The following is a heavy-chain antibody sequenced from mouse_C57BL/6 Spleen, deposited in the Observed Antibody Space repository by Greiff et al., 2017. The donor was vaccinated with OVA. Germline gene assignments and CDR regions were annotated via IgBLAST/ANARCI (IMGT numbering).Heavy chain of an antibody. V-gene: IGHV1-82*01. CDR1: GYAFSSSW. CDR3: ARRVITSMDY. D-gene: IGHD1-1*01. Sequence: VQLQQSGPELVKPGASVKISCKASGYAFSSSWMNWVKQRPGQGLEWIGRIYPGDGDTNYNGKFKGKATLTADKSSSTAYMQLSSLTSEDSAVYFCARRVITSMDYWGQGTSVTVSS. J-gene: IGHJ4*01. CDR2: IYPGDGDT.